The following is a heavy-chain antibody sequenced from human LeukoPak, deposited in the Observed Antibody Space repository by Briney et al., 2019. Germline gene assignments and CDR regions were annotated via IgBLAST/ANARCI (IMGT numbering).Heavy chain of an antibody. Sequence: GGSLRLSCAASGFTVSTDYMSWVRQAPGKGLEWVSVIYSGGSTYYADSVKGRFAISRDNSKNTLYLQMNSLRTEDTAIYDCARDGNSYSFAYWGQGSMVTVSS. D-gene: IGHD3-10*01. CDR1: GFTVSTDY. V-gene: IGHV3-66*02. CDR3: ARDGNSYSFAY. J-gene: IGHJ4*02. CDR2: IYSGGST.